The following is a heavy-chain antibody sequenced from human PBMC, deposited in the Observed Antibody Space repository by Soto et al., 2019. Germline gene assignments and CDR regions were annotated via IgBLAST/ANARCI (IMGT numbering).Heavy chain of an antibody. V-gene: IGHV3-48*02. CDR3: ASALPPYPSWRGYSQGGMDV. CDR1: GFTFSTYS. CDR2: ISGSSGSI. Sequence: GGSLRLSCTASGFTFSTYSMNWVRQAPGKGLEWVSYISGSSGSIYYADSAKGRFTISRDNAKNSLYLQMSSLRDDDTAVYYCASALPPYPSWRGYSQGGMDVWGQGTTVTVSS. D-gene: IGHD3-3*01. J-gene: IGHJ6*02.